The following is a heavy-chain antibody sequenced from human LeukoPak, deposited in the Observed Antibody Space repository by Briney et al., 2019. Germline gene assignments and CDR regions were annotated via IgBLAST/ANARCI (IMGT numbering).Heavy chain of an antibody. CDR3: SRSFSGAFDI. CDR1: GFTLGTYW. V-gene: IGHV3-7*05. D-gene: IGHD6-25*01. CDR2: IKEDGSEK. J-gene: IGHJ3*02. Sequence: AGSLRLSCAASGFTLGTYWMGWVSHAPGKGLEWVANIKEDGSEKYYVDPVEGRFTNSRDNAKNSLYQQMNSLRAEDTAEYYCSRSFSGAFDIWGQGTMVTVSS.